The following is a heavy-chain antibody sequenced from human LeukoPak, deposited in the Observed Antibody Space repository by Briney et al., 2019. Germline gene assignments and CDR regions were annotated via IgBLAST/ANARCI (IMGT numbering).Heavy chain of an antibody. Sequence: GGSLRLSCAASGFTFSSYSMNWVRQAPGKGLEWVSSISSSSSYIYYADSVKGRFTISRDNAKNSLYLQMNSLRAEDTAVYYCARDWDTAILGWFDPWGQGTLVTVSS. CDR2: ISSSSSYI. V-gene: IGHV3-21*01. CDR1: GFTFSSYS. D-gene: IGHD5-18*01. J-gene: IGHJ5*02. CDR3: ARDWDTAILGWFDP.